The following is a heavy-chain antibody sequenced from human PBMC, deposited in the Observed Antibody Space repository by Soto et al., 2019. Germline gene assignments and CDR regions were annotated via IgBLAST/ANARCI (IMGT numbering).Heavy chain of an antibody. D-gene: IGHD1-1*01. V-gene: IGHV4-30-2*01. Sequence: SETLSRTCAVSGGSISSGGYSWSWIRQPPGKGLEWIGYIYHSESTYYNPSLKSRVTISVDRSKNQFSLKLSSVTAADTAVYYCARGWREFDYWGQGTLVTVSS. CDR3: ARGWREFDY. CDR1: GGSISSGGYS. CDR2: IYHSEST. J-gene: IGHJ4*02.